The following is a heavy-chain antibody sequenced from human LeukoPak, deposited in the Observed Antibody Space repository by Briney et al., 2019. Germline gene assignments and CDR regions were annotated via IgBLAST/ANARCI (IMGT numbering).Heavy chain of an antibody. J-gene: IGHJ4*02. CDR1: GFTVSSNY. CDR2: IYSGGST. Sequence: GGSLRLSCAASGFTVSSNYMSWVRQAPGKGLEWVSVIYSGGSTYYADSVKGRLTISRDNSKNTLYLQMNSLRAEDTAVYYCARAKMTTVTTPFDYWGQGTLVTVSS. D-gene: IGHD4-11*01. V-gene: IGHV3-66*01. CDR3: ARAKMTTVTTPFDY.